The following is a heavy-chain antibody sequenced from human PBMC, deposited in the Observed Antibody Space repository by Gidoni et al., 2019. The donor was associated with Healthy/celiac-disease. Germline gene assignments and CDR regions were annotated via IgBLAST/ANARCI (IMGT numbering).Heavy chain of an antibody. CDR1: GFTFSNAW. CDR3: TTAHSDWGPLGYYGMDV. CDR2: IKSKTDGGTT. J-gene: IGHJ6*02. D-gene: IGHD6-19*01. V-gene: IGHV3-15*01. Sequence: GGCTGESKGPPRLYQAASGFTFSNAWMSWVRQAPGKGLEWVGRIKSKTDGGTTDYAAPVKGRFTISRDDSKNTLYLQMNSLKTEDTAVYYCTTAHSDWGPLGYYGMDVWGQGTTVTVSS.